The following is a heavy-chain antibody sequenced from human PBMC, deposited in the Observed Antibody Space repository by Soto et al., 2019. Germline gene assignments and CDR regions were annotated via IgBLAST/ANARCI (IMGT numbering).Heavy chain of an antibody. D-gene: IGHD6-19*01. V-gene: IGHV3-33*01. CDR2: IWFDRSLK. CDR3: AREQWRSFDL. J-gene: IGHJ4*02. CDR1: GFTFSAFA. Sequence: GGSLRLSCGASGFTFSAFAMHWVRQAPGKGLEWVGVIWFDRSLKKYGESVKGRFSISRDNSKKTLYLEMNNLGADDRGIYYCAREQWRSFDLWGQGTLVTVSS.